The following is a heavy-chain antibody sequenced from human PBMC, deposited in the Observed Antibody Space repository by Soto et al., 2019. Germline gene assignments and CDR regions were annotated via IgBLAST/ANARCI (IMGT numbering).Heavy chain of an antibody. D-gene: IGHD6-13*01. CDR1: GGTFSSYA. V-gene: IGHV1-69*13. Sequence: ASVKVSCKASGGTFSSYAISWVRQATGQGLEWMGWIIPIFGTANYSQKFQGRVTITADESTSTAYMELSSLRSEATAVYYCSRRPGSTNWFDPWGQGILVTVSS. J-gene: IGHJ5*02. CDR3: SRRPGSTNWFDP. CDR2: IIPIFGTA.